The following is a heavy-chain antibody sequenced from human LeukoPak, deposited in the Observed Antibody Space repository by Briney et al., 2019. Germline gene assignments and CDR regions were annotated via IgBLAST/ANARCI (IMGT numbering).Heavy chain of an antibody. V-gene: IGHV3-23*01. J-gene: IGHJ4*02. Sequence: SGGSLRLSCAASGFTFSSYGMHWVRQAPGKGLEWVSTISGSGGSTDYADSVKGRFTISRDNSKNTLYLQMNSLRAEDTAIYYCVRDFQNYWGQGTLVTVSS. CDR2: ISGSGGST. CDR1: GFTFSSYG. CDR3: VRDFQNY.